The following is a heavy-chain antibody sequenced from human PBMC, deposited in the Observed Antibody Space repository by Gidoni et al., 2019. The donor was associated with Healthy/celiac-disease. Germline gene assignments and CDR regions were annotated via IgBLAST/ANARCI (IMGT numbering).Heavy chain of an antibody. V-gene: IGHV1-69*01. J-gene: IGHJ4*02. D-gene: IGHD4-17*01. CDR1: GGTFSSYA. CDR2: IIPIFGTA. Sequence: QVQLVQSGAGVKKPGSSVKVSCKSSGGTFSSYAISWVRQAPGQGLEWMGGIIPIFGTANYAQKFQGRVTITADESTSTAYMELSSLRSEDTAVYYCARSDYGGNWEMFPDYWGQGTLVTVSS. CDR3: ARSDYGGNWEMFPDY.